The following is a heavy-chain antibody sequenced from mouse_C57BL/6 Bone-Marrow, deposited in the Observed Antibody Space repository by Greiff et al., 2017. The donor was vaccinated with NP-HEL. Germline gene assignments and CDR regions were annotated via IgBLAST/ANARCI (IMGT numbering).Heavy chain of an antibody. Sequence: QVQLQQSDAELVKPGASVKISCKASGYTFTDYTIHWMKQRPEQGLEWIGYIYPRDGSTKYNEKFKGKATLTADKSSSTAYMQLNSLTSEDSAVYFCARENYGNSWFAYWGQGTLVTVSA. V-gene: IGHV1-78*01. D-gene: IGHD2-1*01. J-gene: IGHJ3*01. CDR1: GYTFTDYT. CDR2: IYPRDGST. CDR3: ARENYGNSWFAY.